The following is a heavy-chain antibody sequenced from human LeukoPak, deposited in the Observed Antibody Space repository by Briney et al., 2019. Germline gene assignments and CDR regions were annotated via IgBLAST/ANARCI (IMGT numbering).Heavy chain of an antibody. Sequence: GESLKISCKASGYGFTDYWIAWVRRMPGKGLEWMGIVYPADSNVRYSPSFRGQVTISADKSINTAHLHWNTLKAADTAMYYCARPRSAAGTSWFDPWGQGTLVTVSS. CDR2: VYPADSNV. CDR3: ARPRSAAGTSWFDP. CDR1: GYGFTDYW. D-gene: IGHD6-13*01. V-gene: IGHV5-51*01. J-gene: IGHJ5*02.